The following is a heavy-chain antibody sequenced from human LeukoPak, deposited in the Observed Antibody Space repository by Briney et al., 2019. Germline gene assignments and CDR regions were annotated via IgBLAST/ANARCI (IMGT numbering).Heavy chain of an antibody. Sequence: ASETLSLTCTVSGGSISSYYWSWIRQPAGKGLEWIGRIYTSGSTNYNPSLKSRVTMSVDTSKNQFSLRLSSVTAADTAVYYCARDTTVTTTTTGNFDIWGQGTMVTVSS. CDR1: GGSISSYY. D-gene: IGHD4-17*01. V-gene: IGHV4-4*07. CDR2: IYTSGST. CDR3: ARDTTVTTTTTGNFDI. J-gene: IGHJ3*02.